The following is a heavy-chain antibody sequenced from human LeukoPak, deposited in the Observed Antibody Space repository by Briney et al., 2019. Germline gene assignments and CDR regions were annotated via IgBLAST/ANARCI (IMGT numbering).Heavy chain of an antibody. V-gene: IGHV3-48*02. CDR1: GFTFSNYN. CDR2: ISGSGSTI. J-gene: IGHJ3*02. CDR3: AGAFDI. Sequence: GGSLRLSCAASGFTFSNYNINWVRQAPGRGLEWISYISGSGSTISYADSVKGRFTTSRDNAQNSLYLQMKSLRDEDTAVYYCAGAFDIWGQGTVVTVSS.